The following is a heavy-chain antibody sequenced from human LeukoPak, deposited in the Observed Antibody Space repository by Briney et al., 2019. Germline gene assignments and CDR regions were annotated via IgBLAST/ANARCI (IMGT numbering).Heavy chain of an antibody. V-gene: IGHV3-23*01. J-gene: IGHJ5*02. CDR2: VSGYYST. CDR3: PKDRS. CDR1: GFTFSSYV. Sequence: GGTLRLSCAASGFTFSSYVMSWVRQAPGKGLELVSAVSGYYSTSYADSVSGRFTISRDNSKNTLYMQMNSPRAEDTAIYYCPKDRSWGQGTLVTVSS.